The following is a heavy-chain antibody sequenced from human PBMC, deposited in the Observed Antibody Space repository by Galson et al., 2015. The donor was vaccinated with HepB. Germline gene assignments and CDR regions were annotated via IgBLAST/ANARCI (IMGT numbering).Heavy chain of an antibody. CDR1: GGTFSSYA. J-gene: IGHJ6*03. CDR2: IIPILGIA. V-gene: IGHV1-69*10. D-gene: IGHD5-24*01. CDR3: AREGRGRVEMATIDYYYMDV. Sequence: SVKVSCKASGGTFSSYAISWVRQAPGQGLEWMGGIIPILGIANYAQKFQGRVTITADKSTSTAYMELSSLRSEDTAVYYCAREGRGRVEMATIDYYYMDVWGKGTTVTVSS.